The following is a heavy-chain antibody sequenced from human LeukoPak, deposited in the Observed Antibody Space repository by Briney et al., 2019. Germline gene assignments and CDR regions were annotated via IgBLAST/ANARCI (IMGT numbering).Heavy chain of an antibody. V-gene: IGHV3-21*01. Sequence: GGSLRLSCGASGFSFNTYNMNWVRQAPGRGLEWVSSISSTNTYKKYSDSVKGRFTISRDNAKNSLYLQMSSLRAEDTAVYYCTRDLSPVDIVSTVLDHWGHGTLVTVSS. D-gene: IGHD5/OR15-5a*01. CDR2: ISSTNTYK. CDR1: GFSFNTYN. J-gene: IGHJ4*01. CDR3: TRDLSPVDIVSTVLDH.